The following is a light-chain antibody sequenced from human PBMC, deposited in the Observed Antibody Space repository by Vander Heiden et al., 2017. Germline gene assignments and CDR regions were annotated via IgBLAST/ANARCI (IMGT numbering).Light chain of an antibody. V-gene: IGLV3-19*01. CDR1: SLGHYY. J-gene: IGLJ1*01. CDR3: SSRDINDNHCV. CDR2: GAN. Sequence: SSELTQDPAVSVALGQTVTIICQGHSLGHYYASRYHPSPGQTPILVIYGANNRASGIPDRFSGSISGTTASLTITGAQAEEEAEYFCSSRDINDNHCVFGTGTKVTVL.